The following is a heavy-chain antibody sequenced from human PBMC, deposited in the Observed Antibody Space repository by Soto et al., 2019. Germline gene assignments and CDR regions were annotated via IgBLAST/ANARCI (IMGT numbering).Heavy chain of an antibody. V-gene: IGHV1-58*01. CDR1: GFTFTSSA. J-gene: IGHJ4*02. CDR2: IVVGSGNT. Sequence: ASVKVSCKASGFTFTSSAVQWVRQARGQRLEWIGWIVVGSGNTNYAQKFQERVTITRDMSTSTAYMELSSLRSEDTAVYYCAARGHYYDSSGYYYDYWGQGTLVTVSS. D-gene: IGHD3-22*01. CDR3: AARGHYYDSSGYYYDY.